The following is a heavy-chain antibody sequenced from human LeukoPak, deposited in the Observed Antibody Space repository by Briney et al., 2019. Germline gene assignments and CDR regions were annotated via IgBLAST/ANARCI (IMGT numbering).Heavy chain of an antibody. CDR1: GGSFSGYY. Sequence: PSETLSLTCAVYGGSFSGYYWSWIRQPPGKGLEWIGEINHSGSTNYNPSLKSRVTISVDTSKNQFSLKLSSVTAADTAVYYCARGSSMATATYWGQGTLVTVSS. J-gene: IGHJ4*02. CDR3: ARGSSMATATY. D-gene: IGHD5-18*01. CDR2: INHSGST. V-gene: IGHV4-34*01.